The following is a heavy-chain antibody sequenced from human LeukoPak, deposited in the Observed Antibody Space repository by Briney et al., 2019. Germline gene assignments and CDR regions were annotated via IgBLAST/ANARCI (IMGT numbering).Heavy chain of an antibody. V-gene: IGHV3-11*04. CDR2: ISSSGSTI. D-gene: IGHD2-2*02. Sequence: GGSLRLSCAASGFTFSDYYMSWIRQAPGKGLEWVSYISSSGSTIYYADSVKGRFTISRDNAKNSLYLQMNSLRAEDTAVYYCARSPIAYCSSTNCYSLGYDYWGQGTLVTVSS. J-gene: IGHJ4*02. CDR3: ARSPIAYCSSTNCYSLGYDY. CDR1: GFTFSDYY.